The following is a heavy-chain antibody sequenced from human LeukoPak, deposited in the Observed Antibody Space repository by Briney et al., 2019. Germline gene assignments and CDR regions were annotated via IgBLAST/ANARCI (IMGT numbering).Heavy chain of an antibody. CDR3: ARGGSGDAFDI. D-gene: IGHD6-25*01. V-gene: IGHV1-2*02. Sequence: ASVKVSCKASGYTFTCYYMHWVRQAPGQGLEWMGWINPNSCGTNYAQKFQGGVTMTRDTSISTAYMELSRLRSDDTAVYCCARGGSGDAFDIWGQGTMVTVSS. J-gene: IGHJ3*02. CDR1: GYTFTCYY. CDR2: INPNSCGT.